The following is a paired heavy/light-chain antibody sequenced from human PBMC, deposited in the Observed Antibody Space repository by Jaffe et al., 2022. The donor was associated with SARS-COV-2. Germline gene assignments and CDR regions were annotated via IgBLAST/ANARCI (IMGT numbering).Heavy chain of an antibody. V-gene: IGHV3-64D*08. CDR3: VKDRSYPIFGLLKFDS. Sequence: EVQLVESGGGLLQPGGSLRLSCSTSGFTFSSFAMHWVRQAPGKGLEYVSGISAKGSSTFYADSVTGRFTISRDNSKNTLYLQMTTLRVDDTAFYYCVKDRSYPIFGLLKFDSWGQGALVTVSS. D-gene: IGHD3-3*01. CDR2: ISAKGSST. CDR1: GFTFSSFA. J-gene: IGHJ4*02.
Light chain of an antibody. Sequence: DIVMTQSPLSLPVTPGEPASISCRSSQSLLHSNGDNYLDWYLQKPGQSPQLLIYLGSSRASGVPDRFSGSGSGTDFTLRISTVEAEDVGVYYCMQALQNPPTFGQGTKVEVK. J-gene: IGKJ1*01. CDR2: LGS. V-gene: IGKV2-28*01. CDR3: MQALQNPPT. CDR1: QSLLHSNGDNY.